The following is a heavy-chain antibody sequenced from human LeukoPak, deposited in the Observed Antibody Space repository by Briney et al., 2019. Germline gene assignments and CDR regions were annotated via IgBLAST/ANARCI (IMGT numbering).Heavy chain of an antibody. CDR1: GFTFNNYA. Sequence: PGGSLRLSCAASGFTFNNYAMTWVRQAPGKGLEWVSTISDSGGSTYYADSVKGRFTISRDDSKNTLYLQVSNLNAEDTALYYCAMTVAADYWGQGTLVTVSS. J-gene: IGHJ4*02. CDR3: AMTVAADY. V-gene: IGHV3-23*01. CDR2: ISDSGGST. D-gene: IGHD6-19*01.